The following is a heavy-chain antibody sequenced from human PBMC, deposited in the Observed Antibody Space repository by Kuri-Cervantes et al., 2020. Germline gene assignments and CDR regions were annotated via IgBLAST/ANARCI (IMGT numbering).Heavy chain of an antibody. CDR1: KYTFTDYY. Sequence: ASVKVSCKASKYTFTDYYMHWVRQAPGQGLEWMGWINPNSGATSYAQKFQGWVTMTRDTSISTAYMELSSPRSEDTAVYYCARAPIFGVVITSNFDYWGQGTLVTVSS. V-gene: IGHV1-2*04. J-gene: IGHJ4*02. D-gene: IGHD3-3*01. CDR3: ARAPIFGVVITSNFDY. CDR2: INPNSGAT.